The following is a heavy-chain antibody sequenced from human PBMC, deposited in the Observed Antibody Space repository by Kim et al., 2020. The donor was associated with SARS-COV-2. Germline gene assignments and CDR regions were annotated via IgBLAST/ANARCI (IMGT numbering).Heavy chain of an antibody. CDR3: ASATVVLGGRLLQY. V-gene: IGHV4-59*08. CDR2: IYHSGST. CDR1: TDSISSYY. Sequence: SETLSLTCTFSTDSISSYYWTWIRQPPGKGLEWIGDIYHSGSTKYNSSLKSRVTISVDKSKNQFSLKLSSVTAADTAVYYCASATVVLGGRLLQYWGQGT. J-gene: IGHJ4*02. D-gene: IGHD3-10*01.